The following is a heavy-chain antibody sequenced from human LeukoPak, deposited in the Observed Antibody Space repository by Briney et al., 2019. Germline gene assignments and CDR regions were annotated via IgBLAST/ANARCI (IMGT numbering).Heavy chain of an antibody. Sequence: SETLSLTCSVSGDSISTSSYYWGWIRQPPGKGLEWIGTIYYSGSTYYNPSLTSRVTISVDTSKNQFSLKLSSVTAADTAVYYCARVSRYYDSSGYSGYFDYWGQGTLVTVSS. D-gene: IGHD3-22*01. CDR3: ARVSRYYDSSGYSGYFDY. V-gene: IGHV4-39*01. CDR1: GDSISTSSYY. CDR2: IYYSGST. J-gene: IGHJ4*02.